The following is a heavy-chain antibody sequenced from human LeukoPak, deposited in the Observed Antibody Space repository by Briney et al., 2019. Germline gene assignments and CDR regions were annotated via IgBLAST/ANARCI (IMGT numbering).Heavy chain of an antibody. CDR3: ARLYDLQL. J-gene: IGHJ4*02. V-gene: IGHV4-34*01. CDR2: INHSGST. CDR1: GGSVSGYY. Sequence: SETLSLTCVVSGGSVSGYYWSWIRQPPGKGLEWIGEINHSGSTNYNPSLKSRVTISVDTSKNQFSLKLSSVTAADTAVYYCARLYDLQLWGQGTLVTVSS. D-gene: IGHD5-18*01.